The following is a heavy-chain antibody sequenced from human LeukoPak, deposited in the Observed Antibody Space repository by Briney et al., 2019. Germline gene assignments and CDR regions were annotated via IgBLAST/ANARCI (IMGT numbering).Heavy chain of an antibody. CDR3: ARGWNTVTAFW. CDR1: GYTFTSYG. J-gene: IGHJ4*02. D-gene: IGHD2-21*02. CDR2: ISAYNGNT. Sequence: ASVKVSCKASGYTFTSYGISWVRQAPGQGLEWMGWISAYNGNTNYAQKFQGRVTMTRDKSISTAYMDLSRLRSDDTAVYYCARGWNTVTAFWWGQGTLVTVPS. V-gene: IGHV1-18*01.